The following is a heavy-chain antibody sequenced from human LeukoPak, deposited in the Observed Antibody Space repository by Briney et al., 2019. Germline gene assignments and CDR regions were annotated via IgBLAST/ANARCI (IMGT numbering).Heavy chain of an antibody. J-gene: IGHJ4*02. Sequence: GESLKISCKASGYTFTNYWIAWVRQMPGKGLEWMGIIYPGDSDTRYRPSFQGQVTISADTSISTANLQWNSLKASDTAMYYCARHRAIAMAGTDFDFWGQGTLVTVSS. V-gene: IGHV5-51*01. CDR2: IYPGDSDT. CDR3: ARHRAIAMAGTDFDF. D-gene: IGHD6-19*01. CDR1: GYTFTNYW.